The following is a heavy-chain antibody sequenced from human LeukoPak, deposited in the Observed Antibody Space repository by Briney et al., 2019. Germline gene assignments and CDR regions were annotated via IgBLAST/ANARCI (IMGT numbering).Heavy chain of an antibody. D-gene: IGHD6-13*01. CDR2: ISGSGGST. Sequence: PGGSLRLSCAASGFTFSSYAMSWVRQAPGKGLGWVSAISGSGGSTYYADSVKGRFTISRDNSKNTLYLQMNSLRAEDAAVYYCARPRTYSSSWSPFDYWGQGTLVTVSS. V-gene: IGHV3-23*01. CDR1: GFTFSSYA. CDR3: ARPRTYSSSWSPFDY. J-gene: IGHJ4*02.